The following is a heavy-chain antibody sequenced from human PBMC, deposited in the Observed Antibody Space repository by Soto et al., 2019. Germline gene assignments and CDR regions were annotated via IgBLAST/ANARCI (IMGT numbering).Heavy chain of an antibody. J-gene: IGHJ4*02. CDR1: GGSISSSNW. Sequence: QVQLQESGPGLVKPSGTLSLTCAVSGGSISSSNWWSWVRQPPGKGLEWIGEIYHSGSTNYNPSLKRRVTISVDKSKNPFSLTLSSVTAADAAVYYCARDRCSGGSCYSGREWRYFDYWGQGTLVTVSS. CDR2: IYHSGST. D-gene: IGHD2-15*01. CDR3: ARDRCSGGSCYSGREWRYFDY. V-gene: IGHV4-4*02.